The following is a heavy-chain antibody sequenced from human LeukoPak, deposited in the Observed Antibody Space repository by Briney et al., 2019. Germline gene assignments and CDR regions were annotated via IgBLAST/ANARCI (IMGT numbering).Heavy chain of an antibody. J-gene: IGHJ4*02. CDR3: ARYDFWSGYYTDY. CDR2: IYSGGST. Sequence: GGSLRLSCAASGFTVSSNYMSWVRQAPGKGLEWVSVIYSGGSTYYADSVKGRFTISRDNSKNTLYLQMNSLRAEDTAVYYCARYDFWSGYYTDYWGQGTLVTVSS. CDR1: GFTVSSNY. V-gene: IGHV3-66*02. D-gene: IGHD3-3*01.